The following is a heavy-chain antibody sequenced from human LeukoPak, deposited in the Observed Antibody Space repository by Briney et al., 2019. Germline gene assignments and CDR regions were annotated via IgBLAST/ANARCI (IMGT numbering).Heavy chain of an antibody. D-gene: IGHD3-10*01. V-gene: IGHV4-39*01. CDR3: ARRAFGEFVYYYYMDV. J-gene: IGHJ6*03. Sequence: SETLSLTCTVSGGSISSSSYYWGWIRQPPGKGLEWIGSIYYSGSTYYNPPLKSRVTISVDTSKNQFSLKLSSVTAADTAVYYCARRAFGEFVYYYYMDVWGKGTTVTVSS. CDR1: GGSISSSSYY. CDR2: IYYSGST.